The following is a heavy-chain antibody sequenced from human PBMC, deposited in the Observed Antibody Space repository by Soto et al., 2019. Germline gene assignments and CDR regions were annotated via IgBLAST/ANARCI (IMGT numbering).Heavy chain of an antibody. CDR1: GYSFTSYW. Sequence: GESLKISCKGSGYSFTSYWIGWVRQMPGKGLEWMGIIYPGDSDTRYSPSFQGQVTISADKSISTAYLQWSSLKASDTAMYYCARLGWYMEVLSAFDIWGQGTMVTVSS. V-gene: IGHV5-51*01. J-gene: IGHJ3*02. CDR3: ARLGWYMEVLSAFDI. CDR2: IYPGDSDT. D-gene: IGHD6-19*01.